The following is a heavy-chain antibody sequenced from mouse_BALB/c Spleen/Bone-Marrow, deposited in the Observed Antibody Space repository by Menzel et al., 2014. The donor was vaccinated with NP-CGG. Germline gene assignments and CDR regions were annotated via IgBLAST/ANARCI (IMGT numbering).Heavy chain of an antibody. CDR3: AREGNFYGNTWFAY. J-gene: IGHJ3*01. D-gene: IGHD2-1*01. CDR2: INPSTGYT. Sequence: VKLVESGADLAKPGASLKLSCTTSGYTFTTYWIHWVRQRPGQGLEWIGYINPSTGYTEYNQKFKDKATLTADKSSSTVYMQLSSLTSEEVAVYYCAREGNFYGNTWFAYWGQGTLVTVSA. V-gene: IGHV1-7*01. CDR1: GYTFTTYW.